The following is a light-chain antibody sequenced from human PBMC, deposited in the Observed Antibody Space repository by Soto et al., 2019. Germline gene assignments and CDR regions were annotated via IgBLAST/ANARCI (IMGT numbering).Light chain of an antibody. V-gene: IGKV1-9*01. CDR2: AAS. J-gene: IGKJ1*01. Sequence: DIQLTQSPSFLSASVGDRVTITCRASQGIFRYLAWYQQKPGKAPNLLIYAASSLQSGVPSRFSGSGSGTEFTLTSSSLQPEDFATYYCQQLNTYPRTFGQGTKVEIK. CDR3: QQLNTYPRT. CDR1: QGIFRY.